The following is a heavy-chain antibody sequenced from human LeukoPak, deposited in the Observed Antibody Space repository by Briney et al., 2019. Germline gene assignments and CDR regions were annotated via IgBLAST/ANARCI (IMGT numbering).Heavy chain of an antibody. V-gene: IGHV1-2*02. D-gene: IGHD3-10*01. CDR2: INPNSGGT. J-gene: IGHJ6*03. CDR1: GYIFTGYY. Sequence: ASVKVSCKASGYIFTGYYMHWVRQDPGQGLEWMGWINPNSGGTNYAQKFQGRVTMTRDTSISTAYMELSRLRSDDTAIYYCARGIHYYGSRIDKTYYYMDVWGKGTTVTVSS. CDR3: ARGIHYYGSRIDKTYYYMDV.